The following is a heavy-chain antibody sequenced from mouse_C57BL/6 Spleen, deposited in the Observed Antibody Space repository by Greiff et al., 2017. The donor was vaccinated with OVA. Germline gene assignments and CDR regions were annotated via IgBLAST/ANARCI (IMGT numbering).Heavy chain of an antibody. CDR1: GFTFSDYG. CDR3: ARRGSTGGSTHYYAMDY. J-gene: IGHJ4*01. Sequence: EVQGVESGGGLVKPGGSLKLSCAASGFTFSDYGMHWVRQAPEKGLEWVAYISSGSSTIYYADTVKGRFTISRDNAKNTLFLQMTSLRSEDTAMYYCARRGSTGGSTHYYAMDYWGQGTSVTVSS. D-gene: IGHD1-1*01. CDR2: ISSGSSTI. V-gene: IGHV5-17*01.